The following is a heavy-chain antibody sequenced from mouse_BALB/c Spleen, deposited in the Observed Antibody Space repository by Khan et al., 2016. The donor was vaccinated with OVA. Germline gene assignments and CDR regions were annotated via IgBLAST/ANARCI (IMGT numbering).Heavy chain of an antibody. CDR3: ARGVTTATSAWFAY. CDR1: DYSITSDYA. CDR2: ISSSGYP. V-gene: IGHV3-2*02. Sequence: EVQLQESGPGLVKPSQSLSLTCTVTDYSITSDYAWNWIRQFPGNTLEWMRYISSSGYPSYNPSLKSRISITRDPSKNPFFLQLNSVTTEDTATYYCARGVTTATSAWFAYWGQGTLVTVSA. J-gene: IGHJ3*01. D-gene: IGHD1-2*01.